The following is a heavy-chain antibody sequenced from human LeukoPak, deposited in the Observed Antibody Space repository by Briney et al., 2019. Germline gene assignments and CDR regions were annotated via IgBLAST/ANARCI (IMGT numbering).Heavy chain of an antibody. J-gene: IGHJ4*02. V-gene: IGHV1-3*01. D-gene: IGHD2-21*01. CDR2: IKAGNGDK. CDR3: ARDDCGDTCYPGGY. CDR1: GYIFTKYV. Sequence: GASVKVSCKASGYIFTKYVVHWVRQAPGQRREWMGWIKAGNGDKKYSQNFQDRLTITRDTSASTVYMELSSLTSEDTALYYCARDDCGDTCYPGGYWGQGTLVTVSS.